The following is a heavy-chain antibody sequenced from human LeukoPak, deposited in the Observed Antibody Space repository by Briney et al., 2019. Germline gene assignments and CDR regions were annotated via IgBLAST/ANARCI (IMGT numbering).Heavy chain of an antibody. Sequence: PGGSLRLSCAASGFTFSSYSMNWVRPAPGKGLEWVSSISSSSSYINYAGSVKGQFTIPKNNAKNTLYLQMNRLSPQAPALYYCSAYIYLFKGECGGGSCRLANWFDPWGQGTPATASA. J-gene: IGHJ5*02. V-gene: IGHV3-21*01. D-gene: IGHD2-15*01. CDR1: GFTFSSYS. CDR2: ISSSSSYI. CDR3: SAYIYLFKGECGGGSCRLANWFDP.